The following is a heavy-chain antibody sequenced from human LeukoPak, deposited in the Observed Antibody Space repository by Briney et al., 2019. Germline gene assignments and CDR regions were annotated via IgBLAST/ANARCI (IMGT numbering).Heavy chain of an antibody. CDR1: GGSISSYY. V-gene: IGHV4-4*07. Sequence: PSETLSLTCTVSGGSISSYYWSWIRQPAGKGLEWIGRIYTSGSTNYNPSLKSRVTMSVDTSKNQFSLKLSSVTAADTAVYYCAREPQYCYASNEDMDVWGKGTTVTVSS. CDR2: IYTSGST. CDR3: AREPQYCYASNEDMDV. J-gene: IGHJ6*03. D-gene: IGHD2-2*01.